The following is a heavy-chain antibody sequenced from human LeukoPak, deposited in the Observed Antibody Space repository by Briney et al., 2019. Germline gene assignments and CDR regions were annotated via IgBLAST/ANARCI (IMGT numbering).Heavy chain of an antibody. D-gene: IGHD5-18*01. J-gene: IGHJ4*02. Sequence: GGSLRLSCAASGFTVSSNYMSWVRQAPGKGLEWVSVIYSGGSTYYADSVKGRFTISRDNSKNTLYLQMNSLRAEDTAVYYCARENTAMAYYDYWGQGTLVTVSS. CDR1: GFTVSSNY. V-gene: IGHV3-53*01. CDR2: IYSGGST. CDR3: ARENTAMAYYDY.